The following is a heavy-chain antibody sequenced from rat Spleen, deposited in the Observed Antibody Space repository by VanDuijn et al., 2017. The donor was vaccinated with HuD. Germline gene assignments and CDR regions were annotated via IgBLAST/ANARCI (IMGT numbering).Heavy chain of an antibody. CDR3: ERYGYPGISDY. CDR1: GYSITSNY. J-gene: IGHJ2*01. D-gene: IGHD1-4*01. V-gene: IGHV3-1*01. CDR2: ISYSGST. Sequence: EVQLQESGPGLVKPSQSLSLTCSVTGYSITSNYWGWIRKFPGNKMEWIGHISYSGSTSYNPSLKSRISITRDTSKNQFFLQLNSVTTEDTATYYCERYGYPGISDYWGQGVMVTVSS.